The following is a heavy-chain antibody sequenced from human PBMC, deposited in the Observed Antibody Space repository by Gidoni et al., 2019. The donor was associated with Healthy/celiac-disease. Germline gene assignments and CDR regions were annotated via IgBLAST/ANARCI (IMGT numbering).Heavy chain of an antibody. V-gene: IGHV3-15*01. CDR1: GCTFSNAW. CDR3: NVNRVYYYYGMDV. J-gene: IGHJ6*02. D-gene: IGHD3-10*01. CDR2: SKSKTDGGTT. Sequence: EVQLVESGGGLVKPGGSLRLSCAASGCTFSNAWMSWVRQAPGKGLEWVGRSKSKTDGGTTDYAAPVKGRFTISRDDSKNTLYLQMNSLKTEDTAVYYCNVNRVYYYYGMDVWGQGTTVTVSS.